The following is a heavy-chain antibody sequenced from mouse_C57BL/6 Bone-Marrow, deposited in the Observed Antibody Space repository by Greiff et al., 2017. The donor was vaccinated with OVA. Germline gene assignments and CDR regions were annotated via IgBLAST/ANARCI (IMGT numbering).Heavy chain of an antibody. V-gene: IGHV1-26*01. J-gene: IGHJ3*01. Sequence: VQLQQSGPELVKPGASVKISCKASGYTFTDYYMNWVKQSPGQSLEWIGDINPNNGGTSYNQKFKGKATLTVDKSSSTAYMELRSLTSEYSAVYYYASEGENYGFFAYWGQGTLVTVSA. CDR3: ASEGENYGFFAY. CDR1: GYTFTDYY. D-gene: IGHD1-1*01. CDR2: INPNNGGT.